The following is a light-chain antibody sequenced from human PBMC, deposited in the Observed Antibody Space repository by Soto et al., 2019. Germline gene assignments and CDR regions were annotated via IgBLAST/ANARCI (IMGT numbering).Light chain of an antibody. CDR3: AAWDDSLNGPV. CDR2: NTY. Sequence: QSVLTQPPSASGTPGQRVIISCSESSSNLGSNSGNWYQQLPGTAPKLLIYNTYQRPLGVPDRVSGSKSGTSASLAISGLQSEDEGDYFCAAWDDSLNGPVFGGGTKLTVL. CDR1: SSNLGSNS. V-gene: IGLV1-44*01. J-gene: IGLJ3*02.